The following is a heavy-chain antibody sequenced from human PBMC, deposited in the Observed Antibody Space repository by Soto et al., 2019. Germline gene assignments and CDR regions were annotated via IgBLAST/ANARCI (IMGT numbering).Heavy chain of an antibody. J-gene: IGHJ6*02. CDR1: GFSFSTYA. Sequence: EVQLLESGGGLVQPGGSLRLSCAASGFSFSTYAMTWVRQAPGKGLEWVSGISGNSGSTYYADSVKGRFTVSRDNSKNTVYLQMNSLRGDDTAVYYCAKVSLGATTITDYYYYGLDVWGQGTTVTVSS. CDR2: ISGNSGST. V-gene: IGHV3-23*01. D-gene: IGHD1-26*01. CDR3: AKVSLGATTITDYYYYGLDV.